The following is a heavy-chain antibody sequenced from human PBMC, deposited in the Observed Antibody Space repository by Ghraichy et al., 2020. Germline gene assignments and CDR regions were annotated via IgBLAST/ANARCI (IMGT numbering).Heavy chain of an antibody. CDR2: IKSKADGGTI. CDR3: TTDDYYGSSGYTQFCGY. D-gene: IGHD3-22*01. V-gene: IGHV3-15*01. J-gene: IGHJ4*02. CDR1: GFTFSNAW. Sequence: GGSLRLSCAASGFTFSNAWMSWVRQAPGKGLEWVGRIKSKADGGTINYAAPVKGRFSISRDDSKNTLYLQMNSLKTEDTAVYYCTTDDYYGSSGYTQFCGYWCPGTLFTVSS.